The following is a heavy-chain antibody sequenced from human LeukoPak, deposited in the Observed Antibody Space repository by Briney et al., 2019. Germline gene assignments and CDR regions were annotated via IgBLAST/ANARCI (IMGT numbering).Heavy chain of an antibody. CDR3: ARVGSGWY. CDR2: IYYSGSA. V-gene: IGHV4-59*01. J-gene: IGHJ4*02. CDR1: GGSISSYY. Sequence: SETLSLTCTVSGGSISSYYWSWIRQPPGKGLEWIGYIYYSGSANYNPSLKSRVTISVDTSKNQFSLKLSSVTAADTAVYYCARVGSGWYWGQGTLVTVSS. D-gene: IGHD6-19*01.